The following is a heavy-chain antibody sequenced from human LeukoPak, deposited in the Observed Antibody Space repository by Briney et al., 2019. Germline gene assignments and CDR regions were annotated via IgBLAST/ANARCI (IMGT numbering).Heavy chain of an antibody. CDR2: IYWDDDK. Sequence: SGPTLVKPTQTLTLTCTFSGFSLSTSGVDVGWIRQPPGKALEWLALIYWDDDKRYSPSLKSRLTITKDTSKNQAVLTMTNMDPVDTATYYCAHILVVVVPAAYYYFDYWGQGTLVTVSS. V-gene: IGHV2-5*02. D-gene: IGHD2-2*01. J-gene: IGHJ4*02. CDR1: GFSLSTSGVD. CDR3: AHILVVVVPAAYYYFDY.